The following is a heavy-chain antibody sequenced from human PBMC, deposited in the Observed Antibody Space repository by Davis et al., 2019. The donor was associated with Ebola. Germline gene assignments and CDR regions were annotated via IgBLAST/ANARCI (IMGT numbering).Heavy chain of an antibody. Sequence: AASVKVSCKASGGTFSSYAISWVRQAPGQGLEWMGRIIPILGIANYAQKFQGRVTITRDTSASTAYMELSSLRSEDTAVYYCARDLRFGRYYFDYWGQGTLVTVSS. D-gene: IGHD3-3*01. CDR1: GGTFSSYA. CDR3: ARDLRFGRYYFDY. J-gene: IGHJ4*02. CDR2: IIPILGIA. V-gene: IGHV1-69*04.